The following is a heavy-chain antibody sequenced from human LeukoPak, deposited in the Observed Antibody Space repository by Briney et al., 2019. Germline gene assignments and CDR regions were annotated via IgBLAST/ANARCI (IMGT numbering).Heavy chain of an antibody. CDR2: TYYRSKWYN. CDR1: GDSVSSNSAA. D-gene: IGHD5-18*01. CDR3: ARARSVQLWSEPDY. J-gene: IGHJ4*02. V-gene: IGHV6-1*01. Sequence: SQTLSLTCAISGDSVSSNSAAWNWIRQSPSRGLEWLGRTYYRSKWYNDYAVSVKSRITINPDTSKNQFSLQLNSVTAADTAVYYCARARSVQLWSEPDYWGQGTLVTVSS.